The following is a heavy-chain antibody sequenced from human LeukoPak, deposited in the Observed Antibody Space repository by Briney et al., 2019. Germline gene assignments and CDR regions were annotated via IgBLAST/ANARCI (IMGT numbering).Heavy chain of an antibody. CDR3: ARATNGRFDI. CDR1: GFTFSSYS. V-gene: IGHV3-21*01. Sequence: PGGSLRLSWAASGFTFSSYSMNWVRQAPGKGLEWVSFISSSTSYISYADSVRGRFTISRDNAKSSLWLQMNSLRAEDTAVYYCARATNGRFDIWGQGTMVTVSS. D-gene: IGHD2-8*01. J-gene: IGHJ3*02. CDR2: ISSSTSYI.